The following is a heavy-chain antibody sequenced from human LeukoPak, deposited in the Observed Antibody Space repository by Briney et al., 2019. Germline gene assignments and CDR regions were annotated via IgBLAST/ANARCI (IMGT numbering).Heavy chain of an antibody. J-gene: IGHJ6*03. D-gene: IGHD2-2*01. Sequence: GESLKISCKGSGSSFTTYWIAWVRQLPGKGLEWMGIIYPGDSDTRYSPSFQGQVTISADKSISTAYLQWSSLKASDTAMYYCARQRYCSSTSCPRYYYYMDVWGKGTTVTVSS. CDR2: IYPGDSDT. CDR1: GSSFTTYW. CDR3: ARQRYCSSTSCPRYYYYMDV. V-gene: IGHV5-51*01.